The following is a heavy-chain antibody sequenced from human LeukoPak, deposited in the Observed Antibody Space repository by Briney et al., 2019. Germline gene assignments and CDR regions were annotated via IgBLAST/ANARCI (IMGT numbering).Heavy chain of an antibody. D-gene: IGHD2-15*01. CDR2: ISCSGSTI. CDR1: GFTFSSYE. Sequence: GGSLRLSCAASGFTFSSYEMNWVRQAPGKGLEWVSYISCSGSTIYYADSVKGRFTLSRDNAKNSLYLQMNSLRAEDTAVYYCAREIGGYCSGGSCSDWFDPWGQGTLVTVSS. V-gene: IGHV3-48*03. CDR3: AREIGGYCSGGSCSDWFDP. J-gene: IGHJ5*02.